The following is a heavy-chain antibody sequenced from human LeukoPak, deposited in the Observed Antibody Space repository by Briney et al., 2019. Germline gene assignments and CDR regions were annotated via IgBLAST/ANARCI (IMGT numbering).Heavy chain of an antibody. J-gene: IGHJ4*02. CDR2: IYSGSST. D-gene: IGHD3-3*01. CDR3: ARAMYYDFWSGLDY. V-gene: IGHV3-53*01. Sequence: GGSLRLSCAASGFTVSSNYMSWVRQAPGKGLEWVSVIYSGSSTYYADSVKGRFTISRDNSKNTLYLQMNSLRAEDTAVYYCARAMYYDFWSGLDYWGQGTLVTVSS. CDR1: GFTVSSNY.